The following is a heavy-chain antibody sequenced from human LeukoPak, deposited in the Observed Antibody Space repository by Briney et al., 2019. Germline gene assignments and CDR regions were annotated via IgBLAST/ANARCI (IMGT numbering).Heavy chain of an antibody. V-gene: IGHV3-74*01. CDR3: VRDLSSSGWSFDY. D-gene: IGHD6-19*01. CDR1: GFTFSNYW. CDR2: INSDGRST. J-gene: IGHJ4*02. Sequence: PGGSLRLSCAASGFTFSNYWMHWVRQAPGKGLVWVSRINSDGRSTNYADSVKGRFTISRDNAKNTLFLQMNSLRAEDAAVYYCVRDLSSSGWSFDYWGQGTLVTVSS.